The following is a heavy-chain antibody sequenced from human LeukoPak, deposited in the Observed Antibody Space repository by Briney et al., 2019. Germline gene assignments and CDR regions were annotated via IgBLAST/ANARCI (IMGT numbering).Heavy chain of an antibody. Sequence: PGGSLRLSCAASGFTFSSYAMHWVRQAPGKGLEWVAVISYDGSNKYYADSVKGRFTISRDNSKNTTYLQMNSLRAEDTAVYYCARDGGIAAATYLFDYWGQGTLVTVSS. CDR3: ARDGGIAAATYLFDY. CDR2: ISYDGSNK. J-gene: IGHJ4*02. D-gene: IGHD6-13*01. CDR1: GFTFSSYA. V-gene: IGHV3-30*04.